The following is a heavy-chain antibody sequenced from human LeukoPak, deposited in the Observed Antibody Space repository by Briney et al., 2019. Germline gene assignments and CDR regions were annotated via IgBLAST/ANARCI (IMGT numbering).Heavy chain of an antibody. CDR3: ARGYTFPYYYMDV. J-gene: IGHJ6*03. CDR1: GGSISSYY. Sequence: SETLSLTCTVSGGSISSYYWSWIRQPPGRGLECIGHIYYTGSTDYNPSLKSRVTISLDTSKNQFSLKLSSVTAADTAVYYCARGYTFPYYYMDVWGKGTTVTVSS. V-gene: IGHV4-59*01. CDR2: IYYTGST. D-gene: IGHD2-2*02.